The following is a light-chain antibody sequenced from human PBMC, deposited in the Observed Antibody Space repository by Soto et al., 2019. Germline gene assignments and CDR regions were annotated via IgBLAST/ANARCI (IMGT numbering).Light chain of an antibody. V-gene: IGKV3-20*01. Sequence: ETVFTQSPGTLSFSPGERATLSCRASQSVISNYLAWYQQKPGQAPRLLIYGASSRATGIPDRFIGSGSGTDFTLTVSRLEPEDFAVYYCQQFGDSLTLGGGTKVDIK. CDR2: GAS. CDR1: QSVISNY. CDR3: QQFGDSLT. J-gene: IGKJ4*01.